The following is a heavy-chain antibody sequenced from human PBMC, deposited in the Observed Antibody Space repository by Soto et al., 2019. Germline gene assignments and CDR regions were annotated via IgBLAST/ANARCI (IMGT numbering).Heavy chain of an antibody. CDR3: AGGSGWLIDY. CDR1: GFTFSSYW. V-gene: IGHV3-7*03. J-gene: IGHJ4*02. Sequence: GGSLRLSCEASGFTFSSYWINWVRQAPGKGLEWVAIIKKDGSEKYYVDSVKGRFTISRDNAKNSLYLQMNDLRAEDTAVYYCAGGSGWLIDYWGRGTLVTV. CDR2: IKKDGSEK. D-gene: IGHD6-19*01.